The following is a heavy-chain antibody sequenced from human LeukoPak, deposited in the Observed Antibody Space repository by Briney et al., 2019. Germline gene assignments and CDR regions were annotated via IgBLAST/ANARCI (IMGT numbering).Heavy chain of an antibody. J-gene: IGHJ4*02. Sequence: ASVKVSCKASGYTFTSYYMHWVRQAPGQGLEWMGIINPSGGSTSYAQKFQGRVTMTRDTSTSTVYMELSSLSAEDAAMYYCVNSEYTYSARDRNDYWGQGTLVIVSS. CDR1: GYTFTSYY. V-gene: IGHV1-46*01. CDR3: VNSEYTYSARDRNDY. D-gene: IGHD2/OR15-2a*01. CDR2: INPSGGST.